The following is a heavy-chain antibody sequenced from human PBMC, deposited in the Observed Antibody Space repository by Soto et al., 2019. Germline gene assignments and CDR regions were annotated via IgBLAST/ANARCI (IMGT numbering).Heavy chain of an antibody. CDR3: ARRDSSGYRDYYYGMDV. V-gene: IGHV1-69*06. CDR2: IIPIFGTA. CDR1: GGTFSSYA. D-gene: IGHD3-22*01. J-gene: IGHJ6*02. Sequence: GASVKVSCKASGGTFSSYAISWVRQAPGQGLEWMGGIIPIFGTANYAQKFQGQVTISADKSISTAYLQWSSLKASDTAMYYCARRDSSGYRDYYYGMDVWDQGTTVTVSS.